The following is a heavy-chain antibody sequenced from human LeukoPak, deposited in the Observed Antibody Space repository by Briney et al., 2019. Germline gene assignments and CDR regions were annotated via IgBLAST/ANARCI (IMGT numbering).Heavy chain of an antibody. V-gene: IGHV3-23*01. CDR3: AKVSWANYFDY. CDR2: ISGSGGNT. J-gene: IGHJ4*02. CDR1: GFTFSSYA. D-gene: IGHD6-13*01. Sequence: GGSLRLSCAASGFTFSSYAMSWVRRAPGKGQEWVSAISGSGGNTNYADSVRGRFTISRDNSKNTLYLQMNSLRAEDTAIYYCAKVSWANYFDYWGQGTLVTVSS.